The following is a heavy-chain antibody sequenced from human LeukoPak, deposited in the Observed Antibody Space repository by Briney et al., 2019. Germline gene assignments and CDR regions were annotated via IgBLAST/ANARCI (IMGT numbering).Heavy chain of an antibody. CDR2: ISSSSSYI. CDR1: GFTFSSYS. D-gene: IGHD3-3*01. CDR3: ARDGYYDFWSGYYVDY. Sequence: GGSLRLSCAASGFTFSSYSMTWVRQAPGKGLEWVSSISSSSSYIYYADSVKGRFTISRDNAKNSLYLQMNSLRAEDTAVYYCARDGYYDFWSGYYVDYWGQGTLVTVSS. V-gene: IGHV3-21*01. J-gene: IGHJ4*02.